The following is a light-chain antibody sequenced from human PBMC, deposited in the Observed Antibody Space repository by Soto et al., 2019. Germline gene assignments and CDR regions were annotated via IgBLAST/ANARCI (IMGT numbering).Light chain of an antibody. CDR1: QTVRTNY. J-gene: IGKJ4*01. CDR3: QQYSGSPLT. Sequence: EIVLTQSPGTLSLSPGERATLSCRASQTVRTNYLAWFQHKPGQAPRLLIYGASSRATGIPDRFSGSGSGTDFNLNINRLELEDFAVYFCQQYSGSPLTFGGGTKVEIK. V-gene: IGKV3-20*01. CDR2: GAS.